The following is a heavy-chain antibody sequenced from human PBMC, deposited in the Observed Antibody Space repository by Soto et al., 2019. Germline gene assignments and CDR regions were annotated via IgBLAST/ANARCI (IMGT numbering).Heavy chain of an antibody. V-gene: IGHV2-5*02. J-gene: IGHJ4*02. CDR1: GFSVSSNGAR. CDR2: IYWDDDK. Sequence: GPTLVNPTRPLTLTCSLSGFSVSSNGARVGWIRQPPGKALEWLALIYWDDDKKYNPSLKSRLTITKDTSENQVVLTLTDVDPADTATYYCVHGTLGSYGHVYFDYWGQGTLVTVSS. D-gene: IGHD5-18*01. CDR3: VHGTLGSYGHVYFDY.